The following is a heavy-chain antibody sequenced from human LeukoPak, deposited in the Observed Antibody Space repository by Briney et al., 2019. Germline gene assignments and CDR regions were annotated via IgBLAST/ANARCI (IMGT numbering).Heavy chain of an antibody. CDR3: ARDQSKDILWFGEFSP. J-gene: IGHJ5*02. Sequence: SETLSLTCTVSGGSISSSSHYWGWIRQPPGKGLEWIGTMHFSGTTHYNPSLKSRVTISVDLSTNQFSLNLNSVTAADTAVYYCARDQSKDILWFGEFSPWGQGILVYVSS. V-gene: IGHV4-39*07. CDR1: GGSISSSSHY. D-gene: IGHD3-10*01. CDR2: MHFSGTT.